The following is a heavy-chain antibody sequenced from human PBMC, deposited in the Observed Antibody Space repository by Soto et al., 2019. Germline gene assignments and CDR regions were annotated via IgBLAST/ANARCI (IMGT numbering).Heavy chain of an antibody. J-gene: IGHJ3*02. CDR2: ISYDGSNK. CDR1: GFTFSSYG. V-gene: IGHV3-30*03. Sequence: SGGSLRLSCAASGFTFSSYGMHWVRQAPGKGLEWVAVISYDGSNKYYADSVKGRFTISRDNSKNTLYLQMNSLRAEDTAVYYCARDSGSYKRAYDIWGQRSMVIVSS. D-gene: IGHD1-26*01. CDR3: ARDSGSYKRAYDI.